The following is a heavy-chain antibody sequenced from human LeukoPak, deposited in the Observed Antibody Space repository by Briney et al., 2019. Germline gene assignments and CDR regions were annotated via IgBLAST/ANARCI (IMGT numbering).Heavy chain of an antibody. J-gene: IGHJ4*02. V-gene: IGHV3-48*02. CDR3: ARDEDAF. CDR2: ISSDSSTI. CDR1: GFTFNSCN. Sequence: PGGSLRLSCAASGFTFNSCNMNWVRQAPGKGLEWVSYISSDSSTIFYADSVKGRFTISRDNVKNSLFLQLNSLRDEDTAMYYCARDEDAFGGQGTLVTVSS.